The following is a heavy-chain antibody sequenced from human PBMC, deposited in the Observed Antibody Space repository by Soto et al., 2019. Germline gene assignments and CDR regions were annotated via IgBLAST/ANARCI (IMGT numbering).Heavy chain of an antibody. J-gene: IGHJ4*02. V-gene: IGHV3-33*01. D-gene: IGHD5-12*01. Sequence: GGSLRLSCAASGFTFSSYGMHWVRQAPGKGLEWVAVIWYDGSNKYYADSVKGRFTISRDNSKNTLYLQMNSLRAEDTAVYYCARDHYEATMAGLDYWGQGTLVTVSS. CDR1: GFTFSSYG. CDR2: IWYDGSNK. CDR3: ARDHYEATMAGLDY.